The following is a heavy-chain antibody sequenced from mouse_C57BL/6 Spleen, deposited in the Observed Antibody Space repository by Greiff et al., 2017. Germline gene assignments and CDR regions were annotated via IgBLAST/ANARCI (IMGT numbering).Heavy chain of an antibody. J-gene: IGHJ3*01. V-gene: IGHV1-69*01. D-gene: IGHD2-4*01. CDR2: IDPSDSYT. CDR1: GYTFTSYW. Sequence: QVQLQQPGAELVMPGASVKLSCKASGYTFTSYWMHWVKQRPGQGLEWIGEIDPSDSYTNYNQKFKGKSTLTVDKSSSTAYMQRSSLTSEDSAVYYCATYDYEGGFFAYWGQGTLVTVSA. CDR3: ATYDYEGGFFAY.